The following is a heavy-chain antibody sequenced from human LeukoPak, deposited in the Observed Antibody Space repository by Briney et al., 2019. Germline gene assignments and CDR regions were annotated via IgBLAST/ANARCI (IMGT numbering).Heavy chain of an antibody. D-gene: IGHD2-21*02. V-gene: IGHV3-23*01. CDR3: AKDGTGCGSDCYSDY. Sequence: PGGSLRLSCAASGFTFSAYGMSWFRQAPGKGLEWVSAITYSSGNTYYADSVKGRFTISRDNSKNTLYLQMNSLRAEDTALYYCAKDGTGCGSDCYSDYWGQGTLVTVSS. CDR2: ITYSSGNT. J-gene: IGHJ4*02. CDR1: GFTFSAYG.